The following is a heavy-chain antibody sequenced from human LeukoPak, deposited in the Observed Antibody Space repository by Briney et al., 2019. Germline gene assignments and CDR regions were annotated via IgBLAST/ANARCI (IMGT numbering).Heavy chain of an antibody. D-gene: IGHD6-13*01. CDR2: ISYDGSNK. Sequence: GGSLRLSCAASGFTFSNYGMHWVRQAPGKGLEWVAVISYDGSNKYYADSVKGRFTISRDNSKNTLYLQMNSLRAEDTAVYYCAKWGSWLDYWGQGTLVTVSS. CDR1: GFTFSNYG. V-gene: IGHV3-30*18. J-gene: IGHJ4*02. CDR3: AKWGSWLDY.